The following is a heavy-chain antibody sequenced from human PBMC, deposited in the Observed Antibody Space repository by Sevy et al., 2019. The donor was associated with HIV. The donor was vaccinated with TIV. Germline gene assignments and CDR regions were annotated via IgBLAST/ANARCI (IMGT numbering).Heavy chain of an antibody. D-gene: IGHD3-3*01. Sequence: GGSLRLSCAASGFTLDGVALNWVRQAPGKGLEWVAGRSQRGNTAYYTDSVGGRFTIARATSKNMLSLQMNSLRAEDRAMYFCAKRNSAIWSEANFDIWGQGAMVTVSS. J-gene: IGHJ3*02. CDR2: RSQRGNTA. V-gene: IGHV3-23*01. CDR1: GFTLDGVA. CDR3: AKRNSAIWSEANFDI.